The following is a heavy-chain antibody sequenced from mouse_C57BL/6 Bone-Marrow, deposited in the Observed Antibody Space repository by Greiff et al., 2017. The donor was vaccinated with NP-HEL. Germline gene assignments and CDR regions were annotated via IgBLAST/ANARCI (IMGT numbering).Heavy chain of an antibody. CDR2: IWSGGST. Sequence: VKLVESGPGLVQPSQSLSITCTVSGFSLTSYGVHWVRQSPGKGLEWLGVIWSGGSTDYNAAFISRLSISKDNSKSQVFFKMNSRQADDTAIYYCARVPAQSTSGHYYAMDYWGQGTSVTVSS. CDR3: ARVPAQSTSGHYYAMDY. D-gene: IGHD3-2*02. V-gene: IGHV2-2*01. CDR1: GFSLTSYG. J-gene: IGHJ4*01.